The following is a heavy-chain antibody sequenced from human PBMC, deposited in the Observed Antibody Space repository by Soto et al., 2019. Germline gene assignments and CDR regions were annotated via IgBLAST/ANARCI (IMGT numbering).Heavy chain of an antibody. D-gene: IGHD3-10*01. CDR2: ISGDGSGT. CDR3: DGSHX. CDR1: GFTFSAYA. V-gene: IGHV3-23*01. Sequence: GGSLRLSCAASGFTFSAYAMSWARQAPGKGLGWVSTISGDGSGTHYADYVRGRFTISRDNSNITLFLQMESLRVEDTAIYYCDGSHXWGQGTLLTVSX. J-gene: IGHJ4*02.